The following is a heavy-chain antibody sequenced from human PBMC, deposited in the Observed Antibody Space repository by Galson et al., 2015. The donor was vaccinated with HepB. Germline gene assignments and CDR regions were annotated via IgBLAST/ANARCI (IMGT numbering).Heavy chain of an antibody. V-gene: IGHV3-64D*06. CDR3: VKDFRRQRLVQGWFDP. J-gene: IGHJ5*02. D-gene: IGHD6-13*01. CDR2: ISSNGGST. CDR1: GFTFSNYA. Sequence: SLRLSCAASGFTFSNYALHWVRQAPGKGLEYVSAISSNGGSTYYADSVKGRFTISRDNSKNTLYLQMSSLRAEDTAVYYCVKDFRRQRLVQGWFDPWGQGTLVTVSS.